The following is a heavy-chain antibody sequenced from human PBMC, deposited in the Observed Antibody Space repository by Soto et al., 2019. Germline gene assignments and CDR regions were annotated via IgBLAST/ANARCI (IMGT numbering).Heavy chain of an antibody. V-gene: IGHV1-69*01. CDR1: GGTFSSYA. D-gene: IGHD3-22*01. CDR2: IIPIFGTA. Sequence: QVQLVQSGAEVKKPGSSVKVSCKASGGTFSSYAISWVRQAPGQGLEWMGGIIPIFGTANYAQKFQGRVTITAEESTSTAYMELSSMRSEDTAVYYCARGDYYYDSSGYRVGNYYYGMDVWGQGATVTGSS. J-gene: IGHJ6*02. CDR3: ARGDYYYDSSGYRVGNYYYGMDV.